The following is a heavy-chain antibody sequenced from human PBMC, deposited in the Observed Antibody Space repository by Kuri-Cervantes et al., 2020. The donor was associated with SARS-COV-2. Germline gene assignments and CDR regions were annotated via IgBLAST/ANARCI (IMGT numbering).Heavy chain of an antibody. CDR3: ARGMVRGLVQSYYYGMDV. CDR2: INPNSGGT. V-gene: IGHV1-2*04. Sequence: ASVKVSCKASGYTFTGYYMHWVRQAPGQGLEWMGWINPNSGGTNYAQKFQGWVTMTRDTSISTVYMELSRLRSGDTAVYYCARGMVRGLVQSYYYGMDVWGQGTTVTVSS. D-gene: IGHD3-10*01. J-gene: IGHJ6*02. CDR1: GYTFTGYY.